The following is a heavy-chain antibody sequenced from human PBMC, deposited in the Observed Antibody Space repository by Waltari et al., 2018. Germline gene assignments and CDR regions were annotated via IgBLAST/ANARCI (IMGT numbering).Heavy chain of an antibody. Sequence: EVQLVQSGAEVKKPGESLKISCKGSGYSFTSYWIGWVRQMPGKGLEWMGIIYPGDSDTRYSPSFQGQVTISADKSISTAYLQWSSLKASDTAMYYCARSNDYYDSSGYSYYFDYWGQGTLVTVSS. CDR1: GYSFTSYW. V-gene: IGHV5-51*01. CDR3: ARSNDYYDSSGYSYYFDY. CDR2: IYPGDSDT. J-gene: IGHJ4*02. D-gene: IGHD3-22*01.